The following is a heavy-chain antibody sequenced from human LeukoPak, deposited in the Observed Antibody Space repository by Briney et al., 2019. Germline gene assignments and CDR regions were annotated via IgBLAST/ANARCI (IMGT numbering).Heavy chain of an antibody. CDR3: ARDDSSGYYRFDI. Sequence: GGSLRLSCAASGFTFSDYYMTWIRQAPGKGLEWVSYISSSSNNIHYANSVRGRFTISRDNAKNSVYLQMNSLRAEDTAVYYCARDDSSGYYRFDIWGQGTMVTVSS. CDR1: GFTFSDYY. D-gene: IGHD3-22*01. CDR2: ISSSSNNI. V-gene: IGHV3-11*01. J-gene: IGHJ3*02.